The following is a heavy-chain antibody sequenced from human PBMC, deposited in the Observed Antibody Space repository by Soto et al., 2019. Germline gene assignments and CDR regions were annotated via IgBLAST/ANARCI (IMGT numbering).Heavy chain of an antibody. CDR3: ARSPFFDSSSSDWFDP. CDR2: TYYRSKWYN. V-gene: IGHV6-1*01. Sequence: SQTLSLTCAISGDSVSSNSAAWNWIRQSPSRGLEWLGRTYYRSKWYNDYAVSVNSRITINPDTSKNQFSLQLNSVTPEDTAVYYCARSPFFDSSSSDWFDPWGQGTLVTVSS. CDR1: GDSVSSNSAA. D-gene: IGHD6-6*01. J-gene: IGHJ5*02.